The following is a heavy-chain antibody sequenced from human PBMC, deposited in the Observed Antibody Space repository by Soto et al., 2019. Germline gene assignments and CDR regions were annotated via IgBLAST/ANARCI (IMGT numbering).Heavy chain of an antibody. CDR2: IYYSGST. V-gene: IGHV4-39*01. CDR3: ARHTRRFVIDY. CDR1: GGSISSSSYY. D-gene: IGHD3-10*01. J-gene: IGHJ4*02. Sequence: QLQLQESGPGLVKPSETLSLTCTVSGGSISSSSYYWGWIRQPPGKGLEWIGSIYYSGSTYYNPSLKSRVTISVDTPKNQFSLKLSSVTAADTAVYYCARHTRRFVIDYWGQGTLVTVSS.